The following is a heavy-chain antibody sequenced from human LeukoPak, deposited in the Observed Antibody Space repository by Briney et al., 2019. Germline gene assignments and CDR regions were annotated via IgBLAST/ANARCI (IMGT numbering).Heavy chain of an antibody. J-gene: IGHJ3*02. V-gene: IGHV4-30-2*01. CDR3: ARVGDAFDI. CDR2: IYHSGST. CDR1: GGSISSGGYC. Sequence: PSETLSLTCAVSGGSISSGGYCWSWIRQPPGKGLEWIGYIYHSGSTYYNPSLKSRVTISVDRSKNQFSLKLSSVTAADTAVYYCARVGDAFDIWGQGTMVTVSS.